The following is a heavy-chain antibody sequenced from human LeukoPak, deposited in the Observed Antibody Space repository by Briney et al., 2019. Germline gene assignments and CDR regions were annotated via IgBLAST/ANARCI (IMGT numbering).Heavy chain of an antibody. CDR2: INTNTGSP. CDR3: VSMGSDGFDI. Sequence: GASVKVSCKASGYTFTTYAMNWVRQATGKGLEWMGWINTNTGSPTYAQGFTGRFVCSLDTSVSTAYLHISSLKAEDTAVYYCVSMGSDGFDIWGQGTMIIVSS. D-gene: IGHD3-16*01. CDR1: GYTFTTYA. J-gene: IGHJ3*02. V-gene: IGHV7-4-1*02.